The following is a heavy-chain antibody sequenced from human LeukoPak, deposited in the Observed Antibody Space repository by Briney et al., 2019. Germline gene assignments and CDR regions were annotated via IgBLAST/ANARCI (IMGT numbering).Heavy chain of an antibody. J-gene: IGHJ4*02. D-gene: IGHD2/OR15-2a*01. CDR2: SRNKAKSFTT. Sequence: GGSLRLSCAASGFTFNDYYMDWVRQAPGKGLEWVGRSRNKAKSFTTEYAASVKGRFTISRDGSKNSLYLQMNSLNTEDTAVYYCVRGFNSFDHWGQGTLVTVSS. CDR1: GFTFNDYY. CDR3: VRGFNSFDH. V-gene: IGHV3-72*01.